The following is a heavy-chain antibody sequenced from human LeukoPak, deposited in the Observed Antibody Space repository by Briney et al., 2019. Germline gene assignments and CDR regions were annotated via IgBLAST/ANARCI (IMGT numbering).Heavy chain of an antibody. V-gene: IGHV4-4*07. D-gene: IGHD1-26*01. CDR3: ARDFHSRYGGRYLDY. CDR2: IYAGRNT. CDR1: GGSISNYY. J-gene: IGHJ4*02. Sequence: PSETLSLTCTVSGGSISNYYWSWIRQPAGKGLEWIGRIYAGRNTDHNPSLKSRVTMSLDSSRNQFSLRLTSVTAADTAVYYCARDFHSRYGGRYLDYWGQGTLVTVSS.